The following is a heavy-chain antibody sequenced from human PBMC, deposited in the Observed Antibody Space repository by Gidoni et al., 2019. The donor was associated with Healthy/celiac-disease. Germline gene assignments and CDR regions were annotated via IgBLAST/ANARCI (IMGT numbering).Heavy chain of an antibody. D-gene: IGHD4-17*01. CDR3: ARDPYGDADAFDI. CDR1: GGSISSGSYY. CDR2: IYTSGST. J-gene: IGHJ3*02. V-gene: IGHV4-61*02. Sequence: QVQLQESGPGLVKPSQTLSRTCTVSGGSISSGSYYWSWIRQPAGKGLEWIGRIYTSGSTNYHPSLKSRVTISVDTSKNQFSLKLSSVTAADTAVYYCARDPYGDADAFDIWGQGTMVTVSS.